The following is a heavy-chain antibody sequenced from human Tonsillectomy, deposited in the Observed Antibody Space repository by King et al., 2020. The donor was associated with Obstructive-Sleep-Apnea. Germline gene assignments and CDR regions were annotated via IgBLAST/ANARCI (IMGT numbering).Heavy chain of an antibody. Sequence: VQLQESGPGLVKPSQTLSLTCTVSGGSISSRSYYWSWIRQPPGEGLEWIGFIYYTGSTYYNPSVKSRVSISVDTSKNQFSLGLGSVTAADTAVYYCVRVGIVGPTRFDYYGLDVWGQGTTVTVSS. CDR2: IYYTGST. D-gene: IGHD1-26*01. CDR1: GGSISSRSYY. V-gene: IGHV4-30-4*01. CDR3: VRVGIVGPTRFDYYGLDV. J-gene: IGHJ6*02.